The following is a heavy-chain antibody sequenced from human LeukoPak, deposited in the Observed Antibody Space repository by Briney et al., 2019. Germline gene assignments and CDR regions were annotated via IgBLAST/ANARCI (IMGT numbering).Heavy chain of an antibody. D-gene: IGHD6-19*01. CDR3: ARLDASGLDY. CDR2: ISGSGRTI. J-gene: IGHJ4*02. V-gene: IGHV3-48*03. Sequence: GGSLRLSCAASGFTFSSYAMSWVRQAPGKGLEWVSYISGSGRTIYYANSVKGRFTISRDNAKNSLYLQMNSLRADDTAVYYCARLDASGLDYWGQGTLVTVSS. CDR1: GFTFSSYA.